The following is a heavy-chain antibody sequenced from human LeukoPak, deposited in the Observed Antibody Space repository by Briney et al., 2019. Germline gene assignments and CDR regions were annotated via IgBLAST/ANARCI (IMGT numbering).Heavy chain of an antibody. D-gene: IGHD3-22*01. CDR2: IYSGGST. J-gene: IGHJ4*02. CDR1: GFTVSSNY. V-gene: IGHV3-53*05. CDR3: AKATEKFYDSRNDY. Sequence: GGSLRLSCAASGFTVSSNYMSWVRQAPGKGLEWVSVIYSGGSTYYADSVKGRFTISRDNSKNTLYLQMNSLRPEDTALYYCAKATEKFYDSRNDYWGQGTLVTVSS.